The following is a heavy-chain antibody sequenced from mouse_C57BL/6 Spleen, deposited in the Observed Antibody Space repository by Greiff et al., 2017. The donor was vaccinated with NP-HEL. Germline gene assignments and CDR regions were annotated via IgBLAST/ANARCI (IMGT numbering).Heavy chain of an antibody. CDR2: LYPGNSDT. CDR3: TRGLGRGYLDY. Sequence: DVQLQESGTVLARPGASVKMSCKTSGYTFTSYWMHWVKQRPGPGLEWIGALYPGNSDTSYNQKFKGKAKLTAVTAASTAYMELSSLTNEDSAVYYCTRGLGRGYLDYWGQGTTLTVSS. J-gene: IGHJ2*01. CDR1: GYTFTSYW. V-gene: IGHV1-5*01. D-gene: IGHD4-1*01.